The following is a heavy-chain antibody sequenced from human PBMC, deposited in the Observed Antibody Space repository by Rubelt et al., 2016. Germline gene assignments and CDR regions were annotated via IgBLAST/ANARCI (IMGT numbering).Heavy chain of an antibody. Sequence: WVRQAPGKGLEWMGGFDPEDGETIYAQKFQGRVTMTEDTSTDTAYMELSSLRSEDTAVYYCATGHSYVPYFDYWGQGTLVTVSS. V-gene: IGHV1-24*01. J-gene: IGHJ4*02. CDR3: ATGHSYVPYFDY. D-gene: IGHD5-18*01. CDR2: FDPEDGET.